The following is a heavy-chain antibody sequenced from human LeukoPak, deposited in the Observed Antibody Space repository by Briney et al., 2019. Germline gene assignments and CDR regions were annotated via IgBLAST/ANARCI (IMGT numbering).Heavy chain of an antibody. J-gene: IGHJ3*02. CDR2: ISSSGNTI. V-gene: IGHV3-48*03. Sequence: GGSLRLSCAASGFTFSSYEMNWVRQAPGKGLDWVSYISSSGNTIYYADSVKGRFAISRDNAKNSLYLQMNSLRAEDTAVYYCARESPPQYSYDSSSYLGPMDAFDIWGQGTMVTVSS. D-gene: IGHD3-22*01. CDR3: ARESPPQYSYDSSSYLGPMDAFDI. CDR1: GFTFSSYE.